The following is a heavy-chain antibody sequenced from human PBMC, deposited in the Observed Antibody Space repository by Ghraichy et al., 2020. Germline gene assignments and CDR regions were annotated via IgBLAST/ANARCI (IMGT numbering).Heavy chain of an antibody. V-gene: IGHV4-59*01. CDR1: GGSISSYY. CDR2: IYYSGST. Sequence: SETLSLTCTVSGGSISSYYWSWIRQPPGKGLEWIGYIYYSGSTNYNPSLKSRVTISVDTSKNQFSLKLSSVTAADTAVYYCARAPGIMITFGGVIVIPSWFDPWGQGTLVTVSS. D-gene: IGHD3-16*02. J-gene: IGHJ5*02. CDR3: ARAPGIMITFGGVIVIPSWFDP.